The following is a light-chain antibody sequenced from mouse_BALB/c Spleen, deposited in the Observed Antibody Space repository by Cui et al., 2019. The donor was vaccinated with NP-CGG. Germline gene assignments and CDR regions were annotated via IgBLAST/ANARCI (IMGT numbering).Light chain of an antibody. CDR1: TGTITTSNY. J-gene: IGLJ1*01. CDR3: ALWYTNHWV. V-gene: IGLV1*01. CDR2: GTN. Sequence: QAVVTQESALTTSPGETVTLTCRSSTGTITTSNYANWVPEKPDHLFTGLIGGTNNRAPGVPARFSGSLIGDKAALTITGAQTEDEALYFCALWYTNHWVFGGGTKLTVL.